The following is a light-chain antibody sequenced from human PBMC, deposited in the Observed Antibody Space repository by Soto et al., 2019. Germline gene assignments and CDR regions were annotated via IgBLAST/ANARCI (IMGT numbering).Light chain of an antibody. Sequence: DIVLMQSPGTLSLSPGERATLSCRASQSVSSSYLACYQQKPGQAPRLLIYGASSRATGIPDRFSGSGSGTDFTLTISRLEAEDYAVYYCQEYDSSPYTVGEGPKLEIK. CDR3: QEYDSSPYT. J-gene: IGKJ2*01. CDR1: QSVSSSY. V-gene: IGKV3-20*01. CDR2: GAS.